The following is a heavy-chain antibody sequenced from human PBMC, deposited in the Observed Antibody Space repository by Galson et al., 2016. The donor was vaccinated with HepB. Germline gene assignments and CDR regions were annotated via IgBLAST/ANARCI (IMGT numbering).Heavy chain of an antibody. J-gene: IGHJ5*02. V-gene: IGHV4-4*07. CDR3: ARVSQARDVWSREFYDH. D-gene: IGHD3-10*01. CDR2: FYISGTT. CDR1: GASVSDYY. Sequence: ETLSLTCAVSGASVSDYYWSWIRQPAGKGLEWVGRFYISGTTNYNPSLRSRVAMSVDTSANLFSLKLLSVTAADTAIYYCARVSQARDVWSREFYDHWGQGALVTVSS.